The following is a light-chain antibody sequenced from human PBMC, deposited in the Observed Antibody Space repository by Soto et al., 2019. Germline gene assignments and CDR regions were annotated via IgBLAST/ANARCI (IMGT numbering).Light chain of an antibody. Sequence: DIQMPQSPSTLSASLGDRFTITCLASQTISSWLAWYQQKPGKAPTLLIYDASTLERGVPSRFSGTGSGTEFTLSIDSLQPDDFATYCCQQYHTSSITFGQGTKVDIK. J-gene: IGKJ1*01. CDR2: DAS. CDR3: QQYHTSSIT. CDR1: QTISSW. V-gene: IGKV1-5*01.